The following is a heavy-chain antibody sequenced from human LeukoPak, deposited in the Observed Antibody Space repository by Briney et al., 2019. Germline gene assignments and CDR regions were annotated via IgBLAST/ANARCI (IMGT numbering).Heavy chain of an antibody. J-gene: IGHJ4*02. Sequence: GASLRISCTGSGYSFTSYWISGVRQMPGKGVEWMGRIDPRDSYTNYSPSFQGHVTISADKSISTAYLQWSSLKASDTAMYYCARQIFKPQYCSGGSCYPVSDDYWGQGTLVTVSS. CDR2: IDPRDSYT. D-gene: IGHD2-15*01. CDR1: GYSFTSYW. CDR3: ARQIFKPQYCSGGSCYPVSDDY. V-gene: IGHV5-10-1*01.